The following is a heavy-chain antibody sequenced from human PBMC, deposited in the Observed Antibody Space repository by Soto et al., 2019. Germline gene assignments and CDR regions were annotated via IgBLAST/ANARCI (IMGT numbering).Heavy chain of an antibody. V-gene: IGHV1-18*01. Sequence: GASVKVSCKASGGTFSSYAISWVRQAPGQGLEWMGWINPIDGNRNFAQKFEDRVTMTTATSTNTVFLELRSLKSDDTAIYYCARDRLRGYDSSGFYSWGQGTMVTVSS. J-gene: IGHJ4*02. D-gene: IGHD3-22*01. CDR2: INPIDGNR. CDR1: GGTFSSYA. CDR3: ARDRLRGYDSSGFYS.